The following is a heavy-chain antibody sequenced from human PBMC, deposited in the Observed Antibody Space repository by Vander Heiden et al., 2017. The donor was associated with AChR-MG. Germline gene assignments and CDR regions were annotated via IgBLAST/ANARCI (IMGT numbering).Heavy chain of an antibody. CDR3: ARDGRVTGTLYSRIINWFDP. J-gene: IGHJ5*02. D-gene: IGHD1-7*01. Sequence: QVQLQESGPGLVKPSETLSLTCTVSGRSIITYYWGWIRQPAGKGLEWIGRIYTSGSTNYNPSLKSRVTMSVDTSKNQFSLKLSSVTAADTAVYYCARDGRVTGTLYSRIINWFDPWGQGTLVTVSS. V-gene: IGHV4-4*07. CDR1: GRSIITYY. CDR2: IYTSGST.